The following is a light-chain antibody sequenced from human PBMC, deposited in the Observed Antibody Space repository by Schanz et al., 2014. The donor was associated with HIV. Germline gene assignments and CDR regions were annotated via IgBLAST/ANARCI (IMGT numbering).Light chain of an antibody. J-gene: IGLJ3*02. CDR3: ATWDDSLNGWV. V-gene: IGLV1-44*01. Sequence: QSVLTQPPSASGTPGQRVTISCSGSSSSIGFNTINWYQHLPGTAPKLVIYNTYHRPSGVPDRFSGSQSGASASLAISGLQSEDEADFYCATWDDSLNGWVFGGGTKLTVL. CDR2: NTY. CDR1: SSSIGFNT.